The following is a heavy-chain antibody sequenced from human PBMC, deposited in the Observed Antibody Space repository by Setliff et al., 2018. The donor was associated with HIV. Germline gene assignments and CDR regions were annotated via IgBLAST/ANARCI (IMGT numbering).Heavy chain of an antibody. CDR1: GGSINYYY. D-gene: IGHD5-18*01. CDR3: ARAPQIFTAYSYAYPHFDH. CDR2: IHSNGNT. J-gene: IGHJ4*02. Sequence: SETLSLTCTVSGGSINYYYWNWIRQPAGRGLEWLGRIHSNGNTNFNPSLKSRINMSVDMSKNQVSMKLTSVTAADTAVYYCARAPQIFTAYSYAYPHFDHWGQGTLVTVSS. V-gene: IGHV4-4*07.